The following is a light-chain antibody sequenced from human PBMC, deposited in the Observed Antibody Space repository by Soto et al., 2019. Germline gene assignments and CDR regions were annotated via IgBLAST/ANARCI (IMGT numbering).Light chain of an antibody. CDR2: AAS. CDR3: QQYNNWPLT. V-gene: IGKV3-15*01. J-gene: IGKJ1*01. CDR1: QSLSNF. Sequence: DIVLTQSPGILSSSPGEGATLSCRASQSLSNFFLAWYQQKPGQAPRLLIYAASNRATGLPARFSGSGSGTEFTLTISSLQSEDFAVYSCQQYNNWPLTFGQGTKV.